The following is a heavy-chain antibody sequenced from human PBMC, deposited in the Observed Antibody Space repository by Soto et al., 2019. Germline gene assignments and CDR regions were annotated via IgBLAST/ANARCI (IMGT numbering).Heavy chain of an antibody. CDR1: GGSFSGYY. CDR2: INHSGST. CDR3: ARAKTYDYVWGSYRPYFDY. J-gene: IGHJ4*02. V-gene: IGHV4-34*01. Sequence: SETLSLTCAVYGGSFSGYYWSWIRQPPGKGLEWIGEINHSGSTNYNPSLKSRVTISVDTSKNQFSLKLSSVTAADTAVYYCARAKTYDYVWGSYRPYFDYWGQGTLVTVS. D-gene: IGHD3-16*02.